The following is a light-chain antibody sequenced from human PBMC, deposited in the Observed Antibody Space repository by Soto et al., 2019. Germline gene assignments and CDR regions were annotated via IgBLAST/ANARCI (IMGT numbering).Light chain of an antibody. J-gene: IGKJ3*01. CDR2: DTS. V-gene: IGKV3-20*01. CDR1: QSLSTTY. Sequence: EIVLTQSPGTLSLSPGERATLSCRASQSLSTTYLAWYQQKPGQAPTLLIYDTSRRATGIPDRFSGSGSGTDFALTISRVEPEDFAVYYCQLYGTSPGFTFGPGTKVDIK. CDR3: QLYGTSPGFT.